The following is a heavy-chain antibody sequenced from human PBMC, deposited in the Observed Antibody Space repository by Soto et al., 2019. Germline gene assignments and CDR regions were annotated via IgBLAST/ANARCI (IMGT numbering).Heavy chain of an antibody. Sequence: GGSLRLSCAASEFTFTYAWMSWVRQAPGKGLEWVGRIKSKTDGGTTDYAAPVKGRFTISRDESQNTLYLQMNSLKTEDTAVYYCTSLYYGHWGQGTLVTVS. V-gene: IGHV3-15*01. J-gene: IGHJ4*02. CDR2: IKSKTDGGTT. CDR3: TSLYYGH. D-gene: IGHD3-16*02. CDR1: EFTFTYAW.